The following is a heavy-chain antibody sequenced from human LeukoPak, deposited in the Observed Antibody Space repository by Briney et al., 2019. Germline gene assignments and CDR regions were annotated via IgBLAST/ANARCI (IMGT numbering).Heavy chain of an antibody. CDR3: ARVYKGAGSYYFDY. V-gene: IGHV4-39*01. CDR1: GGSISGSSYC. J-gene: IGHJ4*02. Sequence: SETLSLTCTVSGGSISGSSYCWGWIRQPPGKGLEWIGSVYYSGSTYYNPSLKSRVTISVDTSKNQFSLKPSSVTAADTAVYYCARVYKGAGSYYFDYWGQGTLVTVSS. D-gene: IGHD3-10*01. CDR2: VYYSGST.